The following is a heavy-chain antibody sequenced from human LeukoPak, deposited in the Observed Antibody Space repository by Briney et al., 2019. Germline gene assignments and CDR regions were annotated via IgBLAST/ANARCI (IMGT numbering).Heavy chain of an antibody. Sequence: PSETLSLTCAVYGGSFSGYYWSWIRQPPGKGLEWIGEINHSGSTNYNPSLKSRVTISVDTSKNQFSLKLSSVTAADTAVYYCARQVDTAMVRYYYVDVWGKGTTVTVSS. CDR2: INHSGST. CDR3: ARQVDTAMVRYYYVDV. D-gene: IGHD5-18*01. V-gene: IGHV4-34*01. CDR1: GGSFSGYY. J-gene: IGHJ6*03.